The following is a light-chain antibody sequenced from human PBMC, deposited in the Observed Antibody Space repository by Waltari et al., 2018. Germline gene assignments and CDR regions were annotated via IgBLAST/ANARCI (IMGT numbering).Light chain of an antibody. CDR3: QQSYSMPLG. V-gene: IGKV1-39*01. J-gene: IGKJ2*03. CDR1: QSISRY. CDR2: AAS. Sequence: DIQMTQSPSSLSASVGDRVTITCRARQSISRYLNWYQQTPGKDPKLLIYAASSWQSGVASRVSCSGSGTDFTLASSNLLPEDFATYYFQQSYSMPLGFRHATTLEIK.